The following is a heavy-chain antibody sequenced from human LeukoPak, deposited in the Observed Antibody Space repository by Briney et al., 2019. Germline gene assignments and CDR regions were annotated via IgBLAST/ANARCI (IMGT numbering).Heavy chain of an antibody. CDR1: GVPMSRYY. V-gene: IGHV4-4*07. Sequence: SETLSLTCAVSGVPMSRYYWNWIRQSAGKGLEWLGRVSSKGYTDYNPSLKSRVMISVDTAKTQFSLKMTSVTAADTAVYYCAKDNRAFYDYYYHYYLDVWGKGTTVTVSS. CDR2: VSSKGYT. D-gene: IGHD2/OR15-2a*01. CDR3: AKDNRAFYDYYYHYYLDV. J-gene: IGHJ6*03.